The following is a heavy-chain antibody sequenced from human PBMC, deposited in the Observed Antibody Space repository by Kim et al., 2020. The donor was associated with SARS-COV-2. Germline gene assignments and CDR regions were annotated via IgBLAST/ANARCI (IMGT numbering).Heavy chain of an antibody. D-gene: IGHD3-10*01. J-gene: IGHJ4*02. Sequence: QKFQGRVTITRDTSASTAYMELSSLRSEDTAVYYCARGGVLLWFGELVDYWGQGTLVTVSS. V-gene: IGHV1-3*01. CDR3: ARGGVLLWFGELVDY.